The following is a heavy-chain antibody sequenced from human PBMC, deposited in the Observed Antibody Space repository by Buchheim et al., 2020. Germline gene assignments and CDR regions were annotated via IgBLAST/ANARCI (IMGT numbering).Heavy chain of an antibody. Sequence: QVQLVESGGGVVQPGRSLRLSCAASGVTLSDFGMHWVRQAPGKGLEWVATISYDGSSKYYADSVKGRFIVSRDNSKTTLYVQMNSLRAEDTAVYYCAKGVDLTLWEGMDVWGQGTT. CDR1: GVTLSDFG. CDR3: AKGVDLTLWEGMDV. CDR2: ISYDGSSK. J-gene: IGHJ6*02. D-gene: IGHD3-9*01. V-gene: IGHV3-30*18.